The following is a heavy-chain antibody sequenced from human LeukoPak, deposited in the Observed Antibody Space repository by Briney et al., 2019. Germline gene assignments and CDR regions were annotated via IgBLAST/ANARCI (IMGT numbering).Heavy chain of an antibody. CDR3: AKWGDYDVLTGYYVSDY. D-gene: IGHD3-9*01. J-gene: IGHJ4*02. CDR1: GFTFSNYA. V-gene: IGHV3-23*01. Sequence: GASLRLSCAASGFTFSNYAMSWVRQATGKGLEWVSAITGSGGNTYYADSVKGRFTISRDNSKNTVFLQMNSLRAEDTAVYYCAKWGDYDVLTGYYVSDYWGQGTLVTVSS. CDR2: ITGSGGNT.